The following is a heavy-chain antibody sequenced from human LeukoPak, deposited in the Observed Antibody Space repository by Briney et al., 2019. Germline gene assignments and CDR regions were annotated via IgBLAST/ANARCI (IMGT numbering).Heavy chain of an antibody. D-gene: IGHD6-13*01. CDR2: IYSGGST. Sequence: PGGSLRLSCAASGFTVSSNYMSRVRQAPGKGLEWVSVIYSGGSTYYADSVKGRFTISRDNSKNTLYLQMNSLRAEDTAVYYCARGSRPGDMTGIPPPQQLVPVGDYWGQGTLVTVSS. CDR1: GFTVSSNY. J-gene: IGHJ4*02. V-gene: IGHV3-53*01. CDR3: ARGSRPGDMTGIPPPQQLVPVGDY.